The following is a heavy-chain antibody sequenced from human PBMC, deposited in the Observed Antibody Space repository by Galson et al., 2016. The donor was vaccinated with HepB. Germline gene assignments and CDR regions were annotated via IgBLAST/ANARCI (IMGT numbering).Heavy chain of an antibody. CDR3: ARGRSVTVFGLATRVGYNGLDV. D-gene: IGHD3/OR15-3a*01. J-gene: IGHJ6*02. CDR1: GGSFSGYY. CDR2: IDHSKST. V-gene: IGHV4-34*01. Sequence: SETLSLTCAVYGGSFSGYYWSWIRQPPGKGLEWIGEIDHSKSTKYSPSLKSRVTISVDTSKNQFSLRLSSVTAADTAVYYCARGRSVTVFGLATRVGYNGLDVWGQGTTVTISS.